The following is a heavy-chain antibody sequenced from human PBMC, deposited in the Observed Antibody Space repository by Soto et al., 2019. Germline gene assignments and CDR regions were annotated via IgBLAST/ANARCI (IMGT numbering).Heavy chain of an antibody. CDR3: ARDKYYGSHFDY. D-gene: IGHD3-10*01. V-gene: IGHV3-66*01. J-gene: IGHJ4*02. CDR2: IYSGGST. CDR1: GFTVSRNY. Sequence: GGSLRLSCAASGFTVSRNYMSWVRQAPGKGLEWVSVIYSGGSTYYADSVKGRFTISRDNSKNTLYLQMNSLRAEDTAVYYCARDKYYGSHFDYWGQGTLVTVSS.